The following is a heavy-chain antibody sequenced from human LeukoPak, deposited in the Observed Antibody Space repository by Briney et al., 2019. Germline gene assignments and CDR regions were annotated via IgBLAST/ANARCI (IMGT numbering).Heavy chain of an antibody. J-gene: IGHJ4*02. V-gene: IGHV4-4*02. D-gene: IGHD3-10*01. CDR3: ASHLYGSGSSYFDY. Sequence: SGTLSLTCAVSGGSISSSNWWSWVRQPPGKGLEWIGEIYHSGSTNYNPSLKSRVTISVDKSKNQFSLKLNSVTAADTAVYYCASHLYGSGSSYFDYWGQGTLVTVSS. CDR2: IYHSGST. CDR1: GGSISSSNW.